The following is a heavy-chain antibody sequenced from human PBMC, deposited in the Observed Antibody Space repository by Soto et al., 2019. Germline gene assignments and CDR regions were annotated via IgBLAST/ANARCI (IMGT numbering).Heavy chain of an antibody. Sequence: SETLSLTCTVSGASISSYYWSWIRQPPGKGLEWIGYIYYSGSTNYNLSLKSRVTISVDTSKNQFSLKLSSVTAADTAVYYCARRYGASFDYWGQGTLVTVSS. J-gene: IGHJ4*02. CDR2: IYYSGST. V-gene: IGHV4-59*01. CDR3: ARRYGASFDY. CDR1: GASISSYY. D-gene: IGHD4-17*01.